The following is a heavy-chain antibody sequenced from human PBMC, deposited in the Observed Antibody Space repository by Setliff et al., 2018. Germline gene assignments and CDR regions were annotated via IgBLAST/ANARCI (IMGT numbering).Heavy chain of an antibody. CDR1: GFTFSSYS. CDR2: ISSSSSTI. CDR3: ARGSSGYYYVGYYFDY. D-gene: IGHD3-22*01. Sequence: GGSLRLSCAASGFTFSSYSMNWVRQAPGKGLEWVSYISSSSSTIYYADSVKGRFTISRDNAKNSLYLQMNSLRAEDTAVYYCARGSSGYYYVGYYFDYWGQGTLVTVSS. J-gene: IGHJ4*02. V-gene: IGHV3-48*01.